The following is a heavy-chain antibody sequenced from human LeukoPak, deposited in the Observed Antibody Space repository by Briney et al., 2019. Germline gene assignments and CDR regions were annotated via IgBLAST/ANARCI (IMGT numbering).Heavy chain of an antibody. CDR3: ARDKILTGYYTYFDY. Sequence: SETLSLTCTVSGGSISSGSYYWSWIRQPAGKGLEWIGRIYTSGSTNYNPSLKSRVTISVDSSRSQFSLKLSSVTAADTAVYYCARDKILTGYYTYFDYWGQGILVTVSS. J-gene: IGHJ4*02. CDR1: GGSISSGSYY. CDR2: IYTSGST. D-gene: IGHD3-9*01. V-gene: IGHV4-61*02.